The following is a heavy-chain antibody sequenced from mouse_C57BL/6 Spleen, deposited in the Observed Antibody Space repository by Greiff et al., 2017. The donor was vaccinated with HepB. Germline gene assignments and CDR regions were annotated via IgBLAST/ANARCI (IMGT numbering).Heavy chain of an antibody. V-gene: IGHV1-64*01. Sequence: VQLQQSGAELVKPGASVKLSCKASGYTFTSYWMHWVKQRPGQGLEWIGMIHPNSGSTNYNEKFKSKATLTVDKSSSTAYMQLSSLTSEDSAVYCGAISNYDYAMDYWGQGTSVTVSS. D-gene: IGHD2-5*01. CDR2: IHPNSGST. J-gene: IGHJ4*01. CDR3: AISNYDYAMDY. CDR1: GYTFTSYW.